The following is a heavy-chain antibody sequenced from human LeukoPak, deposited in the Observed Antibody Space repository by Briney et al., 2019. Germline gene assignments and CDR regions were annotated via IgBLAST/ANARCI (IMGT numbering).Heavy chain of an antibody. CDR3: ARDGYYDSSGYYYSAFDI. D-gene: IGHD3-22*01. CDR2: ISSSGSTI. CDR1: GFTFSDYY. V-gene: IGHV3-11*01. J-gene: IGHJ3*02. Sequence: GGSLRLSCAASGFTFSDYYMSWTRQAPGKGLEWVSYISSSGSTIYYADSVKGRFTISRDNAKNSLYLQMNSLRAEDTAVYYCARDGYYDSSGYYYSAFDIWGQGTMVTVSS.